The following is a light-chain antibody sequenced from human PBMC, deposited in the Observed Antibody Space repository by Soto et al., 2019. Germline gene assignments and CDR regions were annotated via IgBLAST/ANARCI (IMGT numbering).Light chain of an antibody. CDR1: QSVRSN. CDR2: AAS. Sequence: VVFTQSPSTLSVSPGERATLSCRASQSVRSNLAWHQQKPGQAPRLLIYAASTRATGVPARFSGSGSGTEFTLTISDLQSEDFAVYFCQHYDIWPLTFGGGTKVDIK. V-gene: IGKV3-15*01. CDR3: QHYDIWPLT. J-gene: IGKJ4*01.